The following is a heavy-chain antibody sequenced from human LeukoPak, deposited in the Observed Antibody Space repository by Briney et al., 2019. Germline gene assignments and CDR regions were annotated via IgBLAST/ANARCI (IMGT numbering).Heavy chain of an antibody. CDR2: INHSGST. Sequence: PSETLSLTCAVYGGSFSGYYWSWIRQPPGKGLEWIGEINHSGSTNYNPSLKSRVTISVDTSKNQFSLKLSSVTAADTAVYYCARLRIHAIWGQGTLVTVSS. D-gene: IGHD5-18*01. J-gene: IGHJ4*02. V-gene: IGHV4-34*01. CDR1: GGSFSGYY. CDR3: ARLRIHAI.